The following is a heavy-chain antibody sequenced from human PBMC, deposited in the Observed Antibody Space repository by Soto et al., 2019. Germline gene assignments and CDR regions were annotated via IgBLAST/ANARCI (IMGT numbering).Heavy chain of an antibody. Sequence: QVQLVESGGGVVQPGRSLRLSCAASGFTFSSYGMHWVRQAPGKGLEWVAVISYDGSNKYYADSVKGRFTISRDNSKNTLYLQMNSLRAEDTAVYYCAKGTDYDFWSGYLDYWGQGTLVTVSS. V-gene: IGHV3-30*18. J-gene: IGHJ4*02. D-gene: IGHD3-3*01. CDR2: ISYDGSNK. CDR1: GFTFSSYG. CDR3: AKGTDYDFWSGYLDY.